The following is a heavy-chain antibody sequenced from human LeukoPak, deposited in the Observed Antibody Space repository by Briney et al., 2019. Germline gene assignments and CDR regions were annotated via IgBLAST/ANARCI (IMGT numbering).Heavy chain of an antibody. V-gene: IGHV3-7*05. Sequence: GGSLRPSCAASGFTFSSYWMSWVRQAPGKGLEWVANIKQDGSDKYYVDSVKGRFTISRDNAKNSLYLQMNSLRAEDTAVCYCARSLGYCSAGSCFPFDYWGQGTLITVSS. J-gene: IGHJ4*02. CDR3: ARSLGYCSAGSCFPFDY. CDR1: GFTFSSYW. CDR2: IKQDGSDK. D-gene: IGHD2-15*01.